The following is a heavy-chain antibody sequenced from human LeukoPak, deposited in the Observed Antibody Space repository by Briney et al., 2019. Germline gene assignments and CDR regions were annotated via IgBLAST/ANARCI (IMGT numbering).Heavy chain of an antibody. D-gene: IGHD2-8*01. CDR2: IASDKTI. V-gene: IGHV3-69-1*02. CDR3: AKDRCSNGIGCYYYYMDV. J-gene: IGHJ6*03. Sequence: GGSLRLSCAASGFTFSSYDMNWVRQAPGKGLEWVVFIASDKTIESEDSVEGGFIPSRDNDRNALYLFMNSLRVEDTAVYYCAKDRCSNGIGCYYYYMDVWGKGTTVTISS. CDR1: GFTFSSYD.